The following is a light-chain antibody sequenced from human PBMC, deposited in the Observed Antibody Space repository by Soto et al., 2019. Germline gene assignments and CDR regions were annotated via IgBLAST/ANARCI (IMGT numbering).Light chain of an antibody. CDR1: QSVSNN. J-gene: IGKJ5*01. V-gene: IGKV3-15*01. Sequence: EVVMTQSPATLSVSPGERATLSCRASQSVSNNVARYHQTPGQAPRLLIYGASTRATGIPARFSGSGSGTEFTLTISSLQSEDFAVYYCQQYHKWPPITFGQGTRLEIK. CDR2: GAS. CDR3: QQYHKWPPIT.